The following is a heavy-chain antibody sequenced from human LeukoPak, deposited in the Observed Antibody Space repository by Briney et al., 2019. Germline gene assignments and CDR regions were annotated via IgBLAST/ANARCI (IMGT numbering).Heavy chain of an antibody. V-gene: IGHV3-48*02. J-gene: IGHJ4*02. CDR2: ISSSSSTI. CDR3: ARESPACGEDCFFDY. D-gene: IGHD2-21*02. Sequence: GGSLRLSCAASGFTFSSYSMNWVRQAPGKGLEWVSYISSSSSTIYYADSVKGRFTISRDNAKNSLYLQMNSLKDEDTAVYYCARESPACGEDCFFDYWGQGTLVTVS. CDR1: GFTFSSYS.